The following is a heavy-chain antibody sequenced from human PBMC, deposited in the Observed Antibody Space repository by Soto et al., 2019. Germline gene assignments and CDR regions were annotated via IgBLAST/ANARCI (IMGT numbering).Heavy chain of an antibody. J-gene: IGHJ4*02. CDR2: IASGGGST. D-gene: IGHD1-20*01. CDR1: GFTFSDYA. Sequence: VQLLESGGGLVQPGGSLRLSCPASGFTFSDYAMTWGRQAPGKGLEWVSSIASGGGSTYYADSVKGRFTISRNNSRNTLDLRMDSLIAEDTAVYYCVKGDGRIIARHFDYWGQGTLVTVSS. V-gene: IGHV3-23*01. CDR3: VKGDGRIIARHFDY.